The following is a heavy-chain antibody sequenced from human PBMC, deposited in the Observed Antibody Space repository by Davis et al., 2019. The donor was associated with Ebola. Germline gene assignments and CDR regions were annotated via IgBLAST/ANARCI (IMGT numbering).Heavy chain of an antibody. CDR2: IYYSGST. J-gene: IGHJ4*02. CDR3: ARLGDYFDY. D-gene: IGHD4-17*01. Sequence: MPSETLSLTCTVSGGSVSSGSYYWGWIRQPPGKGLEWIGSIYYSGSTYYNPSLKSRVTISVDTSKNQFSLKLSSVTAADTAVYYCARLGDYFDYWGQGTLVTVSS. CDR1: GGSVSSGSYY. V-gene: IGHV4-39*01.